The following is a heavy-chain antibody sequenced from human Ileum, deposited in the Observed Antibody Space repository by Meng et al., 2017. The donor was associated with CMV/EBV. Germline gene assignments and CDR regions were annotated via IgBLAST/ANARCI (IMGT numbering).Heavy chain of an antibody. CDR1: GFTVSSNY. J-gene: IGHJ6*02. Sequence: GESLKISCVASGFTVSSNYMSWVRQAPGKGLEWVSIIYSDGTTYYADSVKGRFTISRDKSKNTLDLQMNSLRAEDTAVYYCARKSDLLHIYYYGMDVWGQGTTVTVSS. CDR3: ARKSDLLHIYYYGMDV. D-gene: IGHD3/OR15-3a*01. CDR2: IYSDGTT. V-gene: IGHV3-53*01.